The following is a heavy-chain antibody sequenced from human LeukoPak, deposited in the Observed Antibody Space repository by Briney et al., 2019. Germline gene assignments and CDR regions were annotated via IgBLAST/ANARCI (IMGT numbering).Heavy chain of an antibody. Sequence: ETLSLTCTVSGGSVSRSPYYWGWIRQPPGKGLEWIGNIYYSGSTYYNPSLKSRVTISVDTSKNQFSLKVTSVTAADTAVYYCARTTEGGYSYGYFYYYYMDVWGKGTTVTISS. CDR2: IYYSGST. D-gene: IGHD5-18*01. CDR1: GGSVSRSPYY. V-gene: IGHV4-39*07. J-gene: IGHJ6*03. CDR3: ARTTEGGYSYGYFYYYYMDV.